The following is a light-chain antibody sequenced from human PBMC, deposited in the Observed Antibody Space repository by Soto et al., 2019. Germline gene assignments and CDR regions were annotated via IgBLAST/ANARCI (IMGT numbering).Light chain of an antibody. CDR2: AAS. V-gene: IGKV1-9*01. CDR3: QQLKSYPIT. Sequence: DIQLTQSPSFLSASVGDRVTITCRASQGISSYLAWYQQKPGKAPKLLIYAASTLQSGVPSRFSGSASGTEFTLTISSLQLEDFATYYCQQLKSYPITFGQGTRLEIK. CDR1: QGISSY. J-gene: IGKJ5*01.